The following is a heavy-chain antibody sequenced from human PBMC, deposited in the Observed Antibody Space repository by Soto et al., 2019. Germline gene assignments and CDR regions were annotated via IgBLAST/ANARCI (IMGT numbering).Heavy chain of an antibody. CDR3: ARDRDLQGGWFDP. D-gene: IGHD1-1*01. V-gene: IGHV3-11*06. Sequence: GGSLRLSCAASGFTFNDYQIRRIRQASWKGLERVSYISSSGSYTNSADSVSGRFTISRDNAKNSLYLQMNSLRAEDTAVYYCARDRDLQGGWFDPWGQGTLVTVSS. J-gene: IGHJ5*02. CDR2: ISSSGSYT. CDR1: GFTFNDYQ.